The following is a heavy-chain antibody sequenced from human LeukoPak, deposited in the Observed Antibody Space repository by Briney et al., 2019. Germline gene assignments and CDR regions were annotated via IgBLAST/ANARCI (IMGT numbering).Heavy chain of an antibody. CDR3: ARGVIAAAQGGWFDP. CDR1: GGPFSGYY. CDR2: INHSGST. Sequence: SETLSLTCAVYGGPFSGYYWSWIRQPPRKGLVWIGEINHSGSTNYNPSLKSRVTISVDTSKNQFSRKLSSVTAADTAVYYCARGVIAAAQGGWFDPWGQGTLVTVSS. J-gene: IGHJ5*02. D-gene: IGHD6-13*01. V-gene: IGHV4-34*01.